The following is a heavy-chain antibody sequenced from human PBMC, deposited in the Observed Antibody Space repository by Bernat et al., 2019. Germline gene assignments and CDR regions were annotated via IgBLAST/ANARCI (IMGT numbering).Heavy chain of an antibody. J-gene: IGHJ4*02. D-gene: IGHD2-21*02. CDR2: INHSGST. Sequence: QVQLQQWGAGLLKPSETLSLTCAVYGGSFSGYYWTWIHQPPGKGLEWIGEINHSGSTNYNPSLKSRVTISVDTSKNQFSLKLSSVTAADSAVYYCAGGKGVVTAIWGQGTLVTVSS. CDR1: GGSFSGYY. CDR3: AGGKGVVTAI. V-gene: IGHV4-34*01.